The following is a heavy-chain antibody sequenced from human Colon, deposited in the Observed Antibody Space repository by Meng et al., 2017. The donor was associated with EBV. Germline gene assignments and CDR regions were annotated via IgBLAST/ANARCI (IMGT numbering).Heavy chain of an antibody. D-gene: IGHD4-17*01. V-gene: IGHV4-31*03. Sequence: VELPEPGPGLVKPSQTLSLTCTVSGGSISSGNHYWSWIRQHPGKGLEYIGYIYYSGSTYYNPSLKSRVIISVDTSKNQFSLRLNSVTAADTAVYYCASLYGDSSVWYLDLWGRGTLVTVSS. CDR3: ASLYGDSSVWYLDL. J-gene: IGHJ2*01. CDR2: IYYSGST. CDR1: GGSISSGNHY.